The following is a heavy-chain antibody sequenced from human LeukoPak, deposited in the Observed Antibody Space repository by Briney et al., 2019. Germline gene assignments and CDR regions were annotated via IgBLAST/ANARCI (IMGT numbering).Heavy chain of an antibody. Sequence: SETLSLTCSVSGGSIRSSSYFWAWIRQPPGKGLEWIGNIYYTGSTYSNVPLRSRVAISVDTSKNQFSLRLSSVTAADTAVYYCARADAIFGEVIGSQRFDPWGQGTLVTVSS. CDR1: GGSIRSSSYF. D-gene: IGHD3-3*01. V-gene: IGHV4-39*01. CDR3: ARADAIFGEVIGSQRFDP. CDR2: IYYTGST. J-gene: IGHJ5*02.